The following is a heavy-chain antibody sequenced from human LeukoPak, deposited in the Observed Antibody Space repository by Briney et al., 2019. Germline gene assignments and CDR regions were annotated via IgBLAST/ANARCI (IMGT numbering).Heavy chain of an antibody. CDR1: GVSISGYY. J-gene: IGHJ3*02. V-gene: IGHV4-59*01. D-gene: IGHD2/OR15-2a*01. Sequence: PSETLSLTCTVSGVSISGYYWTWLRQPPGKGLEWLGHIFYSGSTTYNPSLRSRLTISVDSSKNQFSLKLSSVTAADTAVYYCAKVRGEYHDAFDIWGQGTMVTVSS. CDR3: AKVRGEYHDAFDI. CDR2: IFYSGST.